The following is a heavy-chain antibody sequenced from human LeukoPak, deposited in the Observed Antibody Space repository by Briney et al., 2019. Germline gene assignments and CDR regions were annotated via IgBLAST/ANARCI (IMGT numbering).Heavy chain of an antibody. Sequence: ASVKVSCKASGYTFTIYYMQWVRQAPGQGLEWMGIINPSGGSTTYAQKFQGRVTMTRDTSTSTVYMELSRLRSEDTAVYYCVRVGDGVGGSGSWYFDCWGQGTLVTVSS. CDR1: GYTFTIYY. V-gene: IGHV1-46*03. CDR3: VRVGDGVGGSGSWYFDC. J-gene: IGHJ4*02. CDR2: INPSGGST. D-gene: IGHD3-10*01.